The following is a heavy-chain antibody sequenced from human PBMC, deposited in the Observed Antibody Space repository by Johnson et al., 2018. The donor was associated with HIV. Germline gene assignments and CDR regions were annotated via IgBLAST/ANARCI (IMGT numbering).Heavy chain of an antibody. CDR2: ITGDGSRT. CDR1: GFTFSDHW. CDR3: VRTSCTGARCLGYDPFDV. D-gene: IGHD3-16*01. V-gene: IGHV3-74*01. Sequence: EVKLVESGGGLVQPGGSLRLSCAASGFTFSDHWMQWVRQAPGKGLVWVSRITGDGSRTSYADSVKGRLTIARDNAKNTLFLEMKSLRAEDTAVYYCVRTSCTGARCLGYDPFDVWGQGTMVTVSS. J-gene: IGHJ3*01.